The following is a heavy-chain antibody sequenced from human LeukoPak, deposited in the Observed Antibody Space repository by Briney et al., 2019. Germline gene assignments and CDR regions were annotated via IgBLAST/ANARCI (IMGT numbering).Heavy chain of an antibody. CDR2: ISGSGGST. Sequence: ETLSLTCAVYGGSFSGYYWSWIRQPPGKGLEWVSAISGSGGSTYYADSVKGRFTISRDNSKNTLYLQMNSLRAEDTAVYYCAKVSGIAAAGTLGCWGQGTLVTVSS. V-gene: IGHV3-23*01. D-gene: IGHD6-13*01. CDR1: GGSFSGYY. J-gene: IGHJ4*02. CDR3: AKVSGIAAAGTLGC.